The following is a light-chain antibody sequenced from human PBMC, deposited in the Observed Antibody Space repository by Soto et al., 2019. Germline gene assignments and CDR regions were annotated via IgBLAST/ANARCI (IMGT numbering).Light chain of an antibody. V-gene: IGKV3-15*01. Sequence: EIVMTQSPATLSVSPGERATLSCRASRSVKTNLAWYQQNPGQAPRLLIYGASTRATNVSARFSGSGSGTEFTLTISSLQSEDFAVYYCQQYGSSPRTFGQGTKVEIK. CDR3: QQYGSSPRT. J-gene: IGKJ1*01. CDR1: RSVKTN. CDR2: GAS.